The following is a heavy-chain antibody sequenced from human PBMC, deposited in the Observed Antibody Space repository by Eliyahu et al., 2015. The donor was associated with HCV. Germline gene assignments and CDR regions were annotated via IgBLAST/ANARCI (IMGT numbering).Heavy chain of an antibody. J-gene: IGHJ4*02. CDR3: AKGHYGSGSYQFDY. V-gene: IGHV3-23*01. D-gene: IGHD3-10*01. CDR2: ISGSGGST. CDR1: GFTFXSYA. Sequence: EVQLLESGGGLVQPGGSLRLSCAASGFTFXSYAMXWVRQAPGKGLEWVSAISGSGGSTYYADSVKGRFTISRDNSKNTLYLQMNSLRAEDTAVYYCAKGHYGSGSYQFDYWGQGTLVTVSS.